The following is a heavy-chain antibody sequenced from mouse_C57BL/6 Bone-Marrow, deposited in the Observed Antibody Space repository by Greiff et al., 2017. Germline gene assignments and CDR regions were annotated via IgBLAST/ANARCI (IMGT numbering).Heavy chain of an antibody. D-gene: IGHD1-1*01. V-gene: IGHV1-81*01. Sequence: VQLQQSGAELARPGASVKLSCTASGFTFTSYGISWVHQRPGQGLEWIGEIYPRSGNTYYNESFKGKGTLTADKSCSTAYMELRSLTSEDSAVYFCARGYYYGSSHFDYWGQGTTLTVSA. CDR1: GFTFTSYG. J-gene: IGHJ2*01. CDR2: IYPRSGNT. CDR3: ARGYYYGSSHFDY.